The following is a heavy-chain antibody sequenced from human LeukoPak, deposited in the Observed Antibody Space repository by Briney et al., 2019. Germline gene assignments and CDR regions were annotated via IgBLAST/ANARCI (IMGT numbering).Heavy chain of an antibody. Sequence: QPGGSLRLSCAASGFTFSSYAMNWVRQAPGKGLEWVSAISGSGGSTYFADSVKGRFTISRDNSNNTLYLQMNSLRAEDTAVYYCAKDLVSLGHNDWGQGTLVTVSS. J-gene: IGHJ4*02. D-gene: IGHD2-8*01. CDR2: ISGSGGST. V-gene: IGHV3-23*01. CDR1: GFTFSSYA. CDR3: AKDLVSLGHND.